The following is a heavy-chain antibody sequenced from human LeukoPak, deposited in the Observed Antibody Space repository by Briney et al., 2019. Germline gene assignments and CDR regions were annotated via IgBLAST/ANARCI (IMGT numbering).Heavy chain of an antibody. CDR3: ARGGDYYDSSGYYYGFDY. V-gene: IGHV4-59*01. D-gene: IGHD3-22*01. J-gene: IGHJ4*02. Sequence: PSETLSLTCTVSGGSISSYYWSWIRQPPGEGLEWIGYIYYSGSTNYNPPLKSRITISVDTSKNQFSLKLSSVTAADTAVYYCARGGDYYDSSGYYYGFDYWGQGTLVTVSS. CDR1: GGSISSYY. CDR2: IYYSGST.